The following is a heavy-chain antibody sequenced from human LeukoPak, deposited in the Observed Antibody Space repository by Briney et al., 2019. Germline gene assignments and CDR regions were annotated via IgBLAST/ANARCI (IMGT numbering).Heavy chain of an antibody. CDR1: GGSISSYY. CDR3: ARGRSSMVRGYYYYYMDV. Sequence: PPETLSLTCTVSGGSISSYYWSWIRQPPGKGLEWIGYIYYSGSTNYNPSLKSRVTISVDTSKNQFSLKLSSVTAADTAVYYCARGRSSMVRGYYYYYMDVWGKGTTVTISS. CDR2: IYYSGST. J-gene: IGHJ6*03. D-gene: IGHD3-10*01. V-gene: IGHV4-59*01.